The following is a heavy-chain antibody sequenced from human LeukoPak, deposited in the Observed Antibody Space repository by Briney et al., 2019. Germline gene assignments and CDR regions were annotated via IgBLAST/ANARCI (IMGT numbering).Heavy chain of an antibody. Sequence: TSETLSLTCTVPGGSISNYYWSWIRQSPGKGLEWIGYVYNSGGTNYNPSLKSRVAISLATSKNQFSLKLRSVTAADTAVYYCAREGDPQWLVPVYWGQGILVAVSS. CDR1: GGSISNYY. V-gene: IGHV4-59*01. D-gene: IGHD6-19*01. CDR2: VYNSGGT. CDR3: AREGDPQWLVPVY. J-gene: IGHJ4*02.